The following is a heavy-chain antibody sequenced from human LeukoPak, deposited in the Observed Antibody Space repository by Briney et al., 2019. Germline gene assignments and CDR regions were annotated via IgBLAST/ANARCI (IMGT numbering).Heavy chain of an antibody. CDR2: INTDGSTT. CDR1: GFTFSNYW. V-gene: IGHV3-74*01. D-gene: IGHD6-13*01. J-gene: IGHJ6*03. CDR3: ARLVGMSSSWPVFPYYYYYMDV. Sequence: GGSLRLSCAASGFTFSNYWMHWVRQAPGKGLVWVTRINTDGSTTSYADSVEGRFTISRDNAKNTLYLQMNSLRAEDTAVYYCARLVGMSSSWPVFPYYYYYMDVWGKGTTVTVSS.